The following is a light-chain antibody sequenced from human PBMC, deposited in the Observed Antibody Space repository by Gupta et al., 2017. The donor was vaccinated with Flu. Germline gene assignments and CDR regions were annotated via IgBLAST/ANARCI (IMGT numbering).Light chain of an antibody. V-gene: IGLV2-8*01. CDR1: SSDVGGYNY. CDR3: SSYAGSSYAGSIVV. CDR2: EVS. J-gene: IGLJ2*01. Sequence: QSALTQPPSASGSPGQSVTISCTGSSSDVGGYNYVSWYQQHPGKAPKLTIYEVSKRPSGVPDRFSGSKSGNTASLTVSGLQVEDEADYYCSSYAGSSYAGSIVVFGGGTKLTVL.